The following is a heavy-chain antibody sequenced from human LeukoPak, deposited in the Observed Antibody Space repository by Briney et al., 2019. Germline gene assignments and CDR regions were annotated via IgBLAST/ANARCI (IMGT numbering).Heavy chain of an antibody. V-gene: IGHV3-30-3*01. CDR2: ISYDGSNK. Sequence: GGSLRLSCAASGFTFSSYAMHWVRQAPGKGLEWVAVISYDGSNKYYEDSVKGRFTISRDNSKNTLYLQMNSLRAEDTAVYYCARDYGDYVPFDYWGQGTLVTVSS. CDR3: ARDYGDYVPFDY. D-gene: IGHD4-17*01. J-gene: IGHJ4*02. CDR1: GFTFSSYA.